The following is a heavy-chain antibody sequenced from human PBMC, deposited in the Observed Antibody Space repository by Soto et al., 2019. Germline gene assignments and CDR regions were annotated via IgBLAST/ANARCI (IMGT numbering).Heavy chain of an antibody. CDR3: ARILAARRGGRGYYYGMDV. V-gene: IGHV5-51*01. CDR2: IYPGDSDT. D-gene: IGHD6-6*01. J-gene: IGHJ6*02. CDR1: GYSFTSYW. Sequence: PGESLRISCKGSGYSFTSYWIGWVRQMPGKGLERMGIIYPGDSDTRYSPSFQGQVTISADKSISTAYLQWSSLKASDTAMYYCARILAARRGGRGYYYGMDVWGQGTTVTVSS.